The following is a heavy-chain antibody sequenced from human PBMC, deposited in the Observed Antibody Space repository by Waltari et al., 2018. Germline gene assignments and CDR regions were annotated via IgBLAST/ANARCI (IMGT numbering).Heavy chain of an antibody. V-gene: IGHV3-7*01. D-gene: IGHD3-9*01. J-gene: IGHJ4*02. CDR1: GFTVSDYW. CDR3: ARKTGDY. Sequence: QLVESGGGLVQPGGSLRLSCAASGFTVSDYWMSWVRQPPGKGLEWVANIKQDGSQKYYVDSVKGRFTISRDNAKNSLYLQMNSLRVEDTAVYYCARKTGDYWGQGTLVTVSS. CDR2: IKQDGSQK.